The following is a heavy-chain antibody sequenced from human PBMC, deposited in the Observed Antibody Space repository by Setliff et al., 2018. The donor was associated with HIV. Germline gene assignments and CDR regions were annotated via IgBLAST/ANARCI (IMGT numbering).Heavy chain of an antibody. CDR2: INHSGST. J-gene: IGHJ4*02. V-gene: IGHV4-34*01. CDR3: AREYDSIGYSFFDY. CDR1: GGSFSGYY. Sequence: SETLSLTCAVYGGSFSGYYWSWIRQPPGKGLEWIGEINHSGSTNYNPSLKSRVTISVDTSNNQFSLRLSSVSAADTAVYYCAREYDSIGYSFFDYWGQGTLVTVSS. D-gene: IGHD3-22*01.